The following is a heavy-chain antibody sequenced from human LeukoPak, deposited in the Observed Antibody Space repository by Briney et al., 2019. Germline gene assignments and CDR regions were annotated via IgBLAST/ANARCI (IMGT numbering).Heavy chain of an antibody. V-gene: IGHV4-39*01. J-gene: IGHJ4*02. CDR2: IYYSGST. CDR1: GGSISSSSYS. CDR3: ARRWPRLGYFDY. D-gene: IGHD6-19*01. Sequence: SETLSLTCTVSGGSISSSSYSWGWIRQPPGKGLEWIGSIYYSGSTYYNPSLKSRVTISVDTSKNQFSLKLSSVTAADTAVYYCARRWPRLGYFDYWGQGTLVTVSS.